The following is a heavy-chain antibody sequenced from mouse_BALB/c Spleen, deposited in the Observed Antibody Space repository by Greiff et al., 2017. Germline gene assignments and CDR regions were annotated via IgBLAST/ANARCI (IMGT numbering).Heavy chain of an antibody. V-gene: IGHV1-5*01. CDR3: TRGGRYDGKSYAMDY. J-gene: IGHJ4*01. CDR2: IYPGNSDT. D-gene: IGHD2-14*01. Sequence: VQLQQSGTVLARPGASVKMSCKASGYTFTSYWMHWVKQRPGQGLEWIGAIYPGNSDTSYNQKFKGKAKLTAVTSTSTAYMELSSLTNEDSAVYYCTRGGRYDGKSYAMDYWGQGTSVTVSS. CDR1: GYTFTSYW.